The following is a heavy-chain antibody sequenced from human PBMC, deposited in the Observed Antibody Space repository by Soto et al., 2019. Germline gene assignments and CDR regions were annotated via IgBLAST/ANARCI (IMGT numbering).Heavy chain of an antibody. CDR1: GGSISSSSYY. Sequence: ETLSLTCTVSGGSISSSSYYWGWIRQPPGKGLEWIGSIYYSGSTYYNPSLKSRVTISVDTSKNQFSLKLSSVTAADTAVYYCARSIAARAPNYWGQGTLVTVSS. CDR3: ARSIAARAPNY. CDR2: IYYSGST. V-gene: IGHV4-39*01. D-gene: IGHD6-6*01. J-gene: IGHJ4*02.